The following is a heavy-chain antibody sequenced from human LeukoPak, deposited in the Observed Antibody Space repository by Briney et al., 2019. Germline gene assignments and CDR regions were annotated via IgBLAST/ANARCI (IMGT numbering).Heavy chain of an antibody. Sequence: GGSLRLSCAASGFTVSNNYMSWVRQAPGKGLEWVSAIYSGDGTFYSDSVKGRFTISRDYSKNTLYRQMNSLRADDTAVYYCARDSNGPAFWGQGTLVTVSS. CDR1: GFTVSNNY. J-gene: IGHJ4*02. V-gene: IGHV3-53*01. CDR2: IYSGDGT. D-gene: IGHD2-15*01. CDR3: ARDSNGPAF.